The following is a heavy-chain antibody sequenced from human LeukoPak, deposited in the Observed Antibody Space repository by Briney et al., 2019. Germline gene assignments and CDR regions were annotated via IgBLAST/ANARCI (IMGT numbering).Heavy chain of an antibody. CDR3: TGAVAGTYGLD. V-gene: IGHV3-73*01. Sequence: GGSLRLSCAASGFTFSGSGMHWVSQASGEGGEWVGRIRSNANSYATAYAASVKGRFTISRDYSKNTAYLQMNSLKPEDTAVYYCTGAVAGTYGLDWGQGTLVTVSS. CDR1: GFTFSGSG. D-gene: IGHD6-19*01. J-gene: IGHJ4*02. CDR2: IRSNANSYAT.